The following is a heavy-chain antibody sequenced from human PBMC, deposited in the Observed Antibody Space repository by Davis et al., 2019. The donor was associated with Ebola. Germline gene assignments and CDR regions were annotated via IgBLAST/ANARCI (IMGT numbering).Heavy chain of an antibody. Sequence: PGGSLRLSCAASGFTFSSYSMNWVRQAPGKGLEWVSSISSSSSYIYYADSVKGRFTISRDNAKNSLYLRMNSLRAEDTAVYYCARKPYCGGDCHKYYYYYMDVWGKGTTVTVSS. V-gene: IGHV3-21*01. D-gene: IGHD2-21*01. J-gene: IGHJ6*03. CDR1: GFTFSSYS. CDR2: ISSSSSYI. CDR3: ARKPYCGGDCHKYYYYYMDV.